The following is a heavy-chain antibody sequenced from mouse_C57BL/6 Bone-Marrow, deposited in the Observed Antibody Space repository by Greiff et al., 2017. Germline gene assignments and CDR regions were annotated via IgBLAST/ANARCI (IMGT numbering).Heavy chain of an antibody. Sequence: EVQLLESGGDLVKPGGSLKLSCAASGFTFSSYGMSWVRQTPDKRLEWVATISSGGSYTYYPDSVKGRFTISRDNAKNTLYLQMSSLKSEDTAMYYCASTTVVAPDWGQGTLVTVSA. J-gene: IGHJ3*01. CDR3: ASTTVVAPD. CDR2: ISSGGSYT. D-gene: IGHD1-1*01. V-gene: IGHV5-6*01. CDR1: GFTFSSYG.